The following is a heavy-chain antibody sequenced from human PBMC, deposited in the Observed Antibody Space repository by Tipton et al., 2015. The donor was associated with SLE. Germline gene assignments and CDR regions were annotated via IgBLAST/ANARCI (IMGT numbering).Heavy chain of an antibody. CDR1: GGSFSGYY. J-gene: IGHJ3*02. CDR2: INHSGST. V-gene: IGHV4-34*01. CDR3: ARGGYDYIWGTASGGFDI. Sequence: TLSLTCAVYGGSFSGYYWSWIRQPPGKGLEWIGEINHSGSTDYNPSLKCRATISVDTSKNQFSLKLSSVTAADPAVYYCARGGYDYIWGTASGGFDIWGQGTMVIVSS. D-gene: IGHD3-16*01.